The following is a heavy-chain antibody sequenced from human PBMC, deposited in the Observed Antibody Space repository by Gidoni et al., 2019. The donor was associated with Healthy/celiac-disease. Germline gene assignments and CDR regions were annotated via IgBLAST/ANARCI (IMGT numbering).Heavy chain of an antibody. D-gene: IGHD2-15*01. CDR3: AREVVVVVAATLPRGYYMDV. V-gene: IGHV1-18*01. CDR2: ISAYNGNT. CDR1: GYTFTSYG. J-gene: IGHJ6*03. Sequence: QVQLVQSGAEVKKPGASVKVSCKDSGYTFTSYGISWVRQAPGQGLEWMGWISAYNGNTNYAQKLQGRVTMTTDTSTSTAYMELRSLRSDDTAVYYCAREVVVVVAATLPRGYYMDVWGKGTTVTVSS.